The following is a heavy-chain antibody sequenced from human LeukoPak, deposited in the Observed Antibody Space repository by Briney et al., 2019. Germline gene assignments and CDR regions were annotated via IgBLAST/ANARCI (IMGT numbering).Heavy chain of an antibody. CDR2: ISGSGGST. V-gene: IGHV3-23*01. D-gene: IGHD3-22*01. Sequence: HSGGSLRLSCAASGFTFSSYAMSWVRQAPGKGLEWVSGISGSGGSTYYADSVKGWFTISRDNTKNTLYLQMNSLRAEDTAVYYCAKSSYYDTSGYYREYYFDYWGQGTLVTVSS. J-gene: IGHJ4*02. CDR3: AKSSYYDTSGYYREYYFDY. CDR1: GFTFSSYA.